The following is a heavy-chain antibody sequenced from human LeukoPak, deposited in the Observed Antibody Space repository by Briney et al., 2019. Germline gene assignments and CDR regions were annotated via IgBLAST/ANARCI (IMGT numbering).Heavy chain of an antibody. CDR2: IFYSGNT. CDR3: TRHWSEFYNYGMGV. V-gene: IGHV4-39*01. Sequence: PSETLSLTCTVFGGSIVSSTNYWAWVRQPPGKGLEGIGSIFYSGNTHYNPSLKSRVTMSVDTSKNEFSLKLTSVTPADTAVYYCTRHWSEFYNYGMGVWGHGTTVTVSS. D-gene: IGHD3-3*01. CDR1: GGSIVSSTNY. J-gene: IGHJ6*02.